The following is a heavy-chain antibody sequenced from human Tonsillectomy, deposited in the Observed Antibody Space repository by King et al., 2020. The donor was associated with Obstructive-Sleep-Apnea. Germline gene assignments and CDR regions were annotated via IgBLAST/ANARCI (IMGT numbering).Heavy chain of an antibody. Sequence: VQLVESGGGLVRPGGSLRLSCAASGFSFSSYAMVWVRQAPGKGLEWVSGLSGNGATTHYADSVKGRFTSSRDNSKNTLYLQVNSLKAEDTAVYYCAKVPSFVSSRTTVLDSWGQGTLVTVSS. CDR3: AKVPSFVSSRTTVLDS. CDR1: GFSFSSYA. V-gene: IGHV3-23*04. J-gene: IGHJ4*02. CDR2: LSGNGATT. D-gene: IGHD6-13*01.